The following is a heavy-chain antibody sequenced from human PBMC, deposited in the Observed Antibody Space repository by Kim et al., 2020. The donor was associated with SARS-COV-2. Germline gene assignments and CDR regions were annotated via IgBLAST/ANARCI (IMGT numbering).Heavy chain of an antibody. Sequence: SETLSLTCTVSGGSISNDGYYWSWIRQHPGKGLEWIGYIYYGGSTYDNPSLKSRISMSVDTSKNQFSLKLSSVTAADTAVYYCARGKVATTGSFDYWGQGTLVTVSS. D-gene: IGHD5-12*01. CDR3: ARGKVATTGSFDY. CDR2: IYYGGST. J-gene: IGHJ4*02. V-gene: IGHV4-31*03. CDR1: GGSISNDGYY.